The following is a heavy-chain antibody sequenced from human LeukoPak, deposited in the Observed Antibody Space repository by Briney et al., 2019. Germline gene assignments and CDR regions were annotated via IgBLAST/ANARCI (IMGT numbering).Heavy chain of an antibody. CDR1: GFTFSSYW. CDR2: INSDGSST. D-gene: IGHD3-3*01. J-gene: IGHJ6*03. V-gene: IGHV3-74*01. Sequence: GGSLRLSCAASGFTFSSYWMHWVRQAPGKGLVWVSRINSDGSSTSYADSVKGRFTISRDNAKNTLYLQMNSLRAEDTAVYYCARGNSGQAYYDFWQMRYYYYYYYMDVWGKGTTVTVSS. CDR3: ARGNSGQAYYDFWQMRYYYYYYYMDV.